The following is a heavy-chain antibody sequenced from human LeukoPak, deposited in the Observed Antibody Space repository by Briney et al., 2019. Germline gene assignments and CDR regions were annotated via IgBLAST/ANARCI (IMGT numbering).Heavy chain of an antibody. J-gene: IGHJ4*02. D-gene: IGHD6-19*01. CDR3: AKDLSAVAGPFDY. V-gene: IGHV3-9*01. CDR1: GFTFSDYY. Sequence: GGSLRLSCAASGFTFSDYYMSWIRQAPGKGLEWVSGISWNSGSIGYADSVKGRFTISRDNAKNSLYLQMNSLRAEDTALYYCAKDLSAVAGPFDYWGQGTLVTVSS. CDR2: ISWNSGSI.